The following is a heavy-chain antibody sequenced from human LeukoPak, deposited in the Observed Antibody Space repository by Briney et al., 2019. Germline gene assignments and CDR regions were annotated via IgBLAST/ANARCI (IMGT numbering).Heavy chain of an antibody. D-gene: IGHD5-12*01. Sequence: ASVKVSCKASGYTFTSYDINWVRQATGQGLEWMGWMNPNSGNTGYAQKLQGRVTMTTDTSTSTAYMELRSLRSDDTAVYYCARAPDSGYSGDWFDPWGQGTLVTVSS. J-gene: IGHJ5*02. V-gene: IGHV1-8*02. CDR2: MNPNSGNT. CDR1: GYTFTSYD. CDR3: ARAPDSGYSGDWFDP.